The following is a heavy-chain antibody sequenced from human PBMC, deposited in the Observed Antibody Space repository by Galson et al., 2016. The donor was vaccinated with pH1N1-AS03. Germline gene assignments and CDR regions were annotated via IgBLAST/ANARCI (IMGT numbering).Heavy chain of an antibody. CDR3: ARRYYFDY. Sequence: SVKVSCRASGYTLTRYYMHWVRQAPGQGLEWMGIIDPSGGPTTYAPKFQGRITITTDTSSSTVYMELVSLRSEDTAVYYCARRYYFDYWGQGTLVTVSS. D-gene: IGHD3-16*02. V-gene: IGHV1-46*01. J-gene: IGHJ4*02. CDR2: IDPSGGPT. CDR1: GYTLTRYY.